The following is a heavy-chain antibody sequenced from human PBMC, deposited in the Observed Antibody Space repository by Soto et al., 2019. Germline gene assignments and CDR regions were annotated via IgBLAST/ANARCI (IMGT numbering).Heavy chain of an antibody. Sequence: QVQLQQWGAGLLKPSETLSLACAVYGGSFSGYYWSWIRQPPGKGLEWIGEINHSGSTNYNPSLKSRVTISVDTSKNQFSLKLTSVTAADTAVYYCARGHYYEPYYYGMDVWGQGTTVTVSS. CDR1: GGSFSGYY. V-gene: IGHV4-34*01. CDR2: INHSGST. CDR3: ARGHYYEPYYYGMDV. J-gene: IGHJ6*02. D-gene: IGHD3-22*01.